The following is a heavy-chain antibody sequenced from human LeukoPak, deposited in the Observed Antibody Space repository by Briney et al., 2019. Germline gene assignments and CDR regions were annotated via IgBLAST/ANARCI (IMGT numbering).Heavy chain of an antibody. CDR3: ARDRQWLIDY. V-gene: IGHV3-33*01. CDR2: IWYDGSNK. D-gene: IGHD6-19*01. J-gene: IGHJ4*02. CDR1: GFTFSSYG. Sequence: GGSLRLSCAASGFTFSSYGMHWVRQAPGKGLEWVAVIWYDGSNKCSADSVKGRFTISRDNSKNTLYLPLNSLRAEDTAVYYCARDRQWLIDYWGQGTLVTVSS.